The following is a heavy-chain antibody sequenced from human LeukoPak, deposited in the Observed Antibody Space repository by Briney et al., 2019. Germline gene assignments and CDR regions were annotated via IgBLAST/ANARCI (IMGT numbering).Heavy chain of an antibody. CDR2: VNWNGGRT. D-gene: IGHD2-2*01. Sequence: GGSLRLSCAASGFTFDDYGMSWVRQAPGKGLEWVSGVNWNGGRTGYADSVNGRFTISRDNAKNSLYLQMNSLRAEDTALYYCARVGPRSKIVVVPAANGEYFQHWGQGTLVTVSS. CDR3: ARVGPRSKIVVVPAANGEYFQH. V-gene: IGHV3-20*04. J-gene: IGHJ1*01. CDR1: GFTFDDYG.